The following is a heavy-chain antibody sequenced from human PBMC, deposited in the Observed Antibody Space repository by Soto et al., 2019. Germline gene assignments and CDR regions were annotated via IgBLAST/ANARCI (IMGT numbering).Heavy chain of an antibody. J-gene: IGHJ6*02. CDR2: IYWDGDE. CDR3: AHKGGRGAAMDV. Sequence: QITLKESGPTLVKPTQTLTLTCTFSGFSISTSGVGVAWIRRPPGMALEWLALIYWDGDERYSPFLQNRVTITKDTSKNQVVLTMTNMDPVDTATYYCAHKGGRGAAMDVWGQGTTVTVSS. D-gene: IGHD2-15*01. CDR1: GFSISTSGVG. V-gene: IGHV2-5*02.